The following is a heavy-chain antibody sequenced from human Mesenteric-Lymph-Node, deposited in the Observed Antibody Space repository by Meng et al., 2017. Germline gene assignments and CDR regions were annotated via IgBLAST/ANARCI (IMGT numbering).Heavy chain of an antibody. CDR3: ARGYTGMNY. V-gene: IGHV4-38-2*01. Sequence: GSLRLSCAASGFTFSDHYMDWVRHAPGKGLEWIGNPFYSGSTYISYNPSLQSRATISIDTSKNQFSLKLSSVTAEDTAVYYWARGYTGMNYWGQGALVTVSS. D-gene: IGHD2-2*02. CDR2: PFYSGST. CDR1: GFTFSDHY. J-gene: IGHJ4*02.